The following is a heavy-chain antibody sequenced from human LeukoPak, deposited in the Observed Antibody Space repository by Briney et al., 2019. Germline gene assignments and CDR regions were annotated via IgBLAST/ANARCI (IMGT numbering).Heavy chain of an antibody. V-gene: IGHV3-21*01. CDR2: ISSSSSYI. CDR3: ARDMDSSGSPPFDI. J-gene: IGHJ3*02. D-gene: IGHD3-22*01. CDR1: GFTFSSYA. Sequence: GGSLRLSCAASGFTFSSYAMSWVRQAPGKGLDWVSSISSSSSYIYYADSVKGRFTISRDNAKNSLYLQMNSLRAEDTAVYYCARDMDSSGSPPFDIWGQGTMVTVSS.